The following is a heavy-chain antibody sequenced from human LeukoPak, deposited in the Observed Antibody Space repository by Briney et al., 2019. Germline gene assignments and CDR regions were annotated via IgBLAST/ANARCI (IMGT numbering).Heavy chain of an antibody. D-gene: IGHD3-3*01. CDR1: GGSLSNYY. CDR3: ARSSGPEWPLSY. Sequence: SETLSLTCTVSGGSLSNYYWNWIRQPPGKEVAGIGHIQNSGTSNYNPSLKSRVTTSVDPSKNQFSLKLTSVTAADTAVYYCARSSGPEWPLSYWGQGTLVAVSS. V-gene: IGHV4-59*01. CDR2: IQNSGTS. J-gene: IGHJ4*02.